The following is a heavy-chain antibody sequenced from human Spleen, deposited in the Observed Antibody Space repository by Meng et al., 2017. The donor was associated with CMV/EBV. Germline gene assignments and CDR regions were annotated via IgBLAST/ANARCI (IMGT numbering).Heavy chain of an antibody. Sequence: GSLRLSCTVSGVSISSYYWSWIRQPPGKGLEWIGYISYNGRTNYNPSLKSRVTISVDTSKNQFSLKLSSVTAADTAVYYCARAFYYDFWSGYYFDYWGQGTLVTVSS. V-gene: IGHV4-59*01. CDR1: GVSISSYY. CDR3: ARAFYYDFWSGYYFDY. J-gene: IGHJ4*02. D-gene: IGHD3-3*01. CDR2: ISYNGRT.